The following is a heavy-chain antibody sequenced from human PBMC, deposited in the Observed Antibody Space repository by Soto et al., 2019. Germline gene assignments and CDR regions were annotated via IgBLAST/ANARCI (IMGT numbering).Heavy chain of an antibody. D-gene: IGHD3-3*01. CDR2: IWYDGSNK. Sequence: SMTLSCAASEFTFSSYGMHWVRQAPGKGLEWVAVIWYDGSNKYYADSVKGRFTISRDNSKNTLYLQMNSLRAEDTAVYYCARVRDFCYDGEQGEEDWGHRT. CDR1: EFTFSSYG. V-gene: IGHV3-33*08. CDR3: ARVRDFCYDGEQGEED. J-gene: IGHJ3*01.